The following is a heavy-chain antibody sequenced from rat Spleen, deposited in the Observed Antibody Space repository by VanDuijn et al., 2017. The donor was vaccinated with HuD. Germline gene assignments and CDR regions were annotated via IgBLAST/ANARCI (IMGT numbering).Heavy chain of an antibody. Sequence: EVQLVESGGASVQPGGSMRLSCAASGFTFSNYDMAWVRQVPTKGLEWVATISYDGRSTYYRDSVKGRFTISRDDAKNTLDLQMDSLKSEDTATYYCAMAYYDGTYYWGQGVMVTVSS. CDR2: ISYDGRST. V-gene: IGHV5-7*01. CDR1: GFTFSNYD. D-gene: IGHD1-12*02. CDR3: AMAYYDGTYY. J-gene: IGHJ2*01.